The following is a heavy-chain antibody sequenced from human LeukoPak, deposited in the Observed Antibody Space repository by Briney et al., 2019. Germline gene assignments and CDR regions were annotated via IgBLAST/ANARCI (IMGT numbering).Heavy chain of an antibody. D-gene: IGHD6-13*01. CDR3: ARGSSWYRPLDY. J-gene: IGHJ4*02. CDR2: INHSGST. Sequence: PSETLSLTCAVYGGSFSGYYWSWIRQPPGMGLEWIGEINHSGSTNYNPSLKSRVTISVDTSKNQFSLKLSSVTAADTAVYYCARGSSWYRPLDYWGQGTLVTVSS. V-gene: IGHV4-34*01. CDR1: GGSFSGYY.